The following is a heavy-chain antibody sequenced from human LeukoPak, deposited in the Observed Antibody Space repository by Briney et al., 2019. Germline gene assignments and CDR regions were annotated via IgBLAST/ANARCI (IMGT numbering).Heavy chain of an antibody. Sequence: PGRSLRLSCAASGFTFDDYAMHWVRQAPGKGLEWVSGISWNSGSIGYADSVKGRFTISRDNAKNTLYLQMDSLRVEDTAMYYCGRDSNGIDYLGQGTLVTVSS. CDR1: GFTFDDYA. D-gene: IGHD4-11*01. J-gene: IGHJ4*02. V-gene: IGHV3-9*01. CDR3: GRDSNGIDY. CDR2: ISWNSGSI.